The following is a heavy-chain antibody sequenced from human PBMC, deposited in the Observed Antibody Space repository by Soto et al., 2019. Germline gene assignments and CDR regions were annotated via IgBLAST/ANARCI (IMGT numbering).Heavy chain of an antibody. Sequence: GASVKVSCKASGYTFTSYAMQWVRQAPGQRLEWMGWINAGNGNTKYSQKFQGRVTITRDTSASTAYMELSSLRSEDTAVYYCARARMGMVYAIFDYYYMDVWGKGTTVTVSS. D-gene: IGHD2-8*01. CDR3: ARARMGMVYAIFDYYYMDV. CDR1: GYTFTSYA. V-gene: IGHV1-3*01. J-gene: IGHJ6*03. CDR2: INAGNGNT.